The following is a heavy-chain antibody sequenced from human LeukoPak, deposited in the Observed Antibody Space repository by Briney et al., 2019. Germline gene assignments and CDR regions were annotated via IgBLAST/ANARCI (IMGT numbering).Heavy chain of an antibody. D-gene: IGHD4-23*01. J-gene: IGHJ4*02. CDR1: GYSFANYW. Sequence: GESLKISCKGSGYSFANYWIGWVRQMPGKGLEWMGTIYPGDSDTRYSPTFQGQVTISADRSINTAYLQWSSLRASDTAMYYCARGETGIVTPRANFDYWGQGTVVTVSS. CDR2: IYPGDSDT. CDR3: ARGETGIVTPRANFDY. V-gene: IGHV5-51*01.